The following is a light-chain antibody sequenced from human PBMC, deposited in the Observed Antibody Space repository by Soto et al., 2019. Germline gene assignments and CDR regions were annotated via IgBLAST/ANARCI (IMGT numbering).Light chain of an antibody. CDR3: QSYDSSLSGSEV. CDR1: SSNIGAGHD. J-gene: IGLJ1*01. V-gene: IGLV1-40*01. Sequence: QPVLTQPPSVSGATGQRVTISCTGRSSNIGAGHDVHWYQQLPGTAPKLLIYGNGNRPSGVPERFSGSKSGTSASLAITGLQAEDEADYYCQSYDSSLSGSEVFGTGTKLTVL. CDR2: GNG.